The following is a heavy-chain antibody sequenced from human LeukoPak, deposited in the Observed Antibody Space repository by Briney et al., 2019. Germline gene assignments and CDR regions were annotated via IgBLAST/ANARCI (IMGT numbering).Heavy chain of an antibody. CDR2: ISAYNGNT. CDR3: ARQQLARGYYYYYYMDV. Sequence: ASVKVSCKASGGTFSSYAISWVRQAPGQGLEWMGWISAYNGNTNYAQKLQGRVTMTTDTSTSTAYMELRSLRSDDTAVYYCARQQLARGYYYYYYMDVWGKGTTVTVSS. CDR1: GGTFSSYA. J-gene: IGHJ6*03. D-gene: IGHD6-6*01. V-gene: IGHV1-18*01.